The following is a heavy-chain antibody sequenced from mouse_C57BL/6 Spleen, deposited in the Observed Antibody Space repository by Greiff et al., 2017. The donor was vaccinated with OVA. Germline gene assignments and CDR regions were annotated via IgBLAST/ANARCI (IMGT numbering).Heavy chain of an antibody. CDR3: SMYYYGSSYWYFDV. CDR2: IYPSDSET. CDR1: GYTFTSYW. V-gene: IGHV1-61*01. D-gene: IGHD1-1*01. Sequence: QVQLQQPGAELVRPGSSVKLSCKASGYTFTSYWMDWVKQRPGQGLEWIGNIYPSDSETQYNQKLQDKATLTVDKSSSPAYLQLICLTSEDSAVYYCSMYYYGSSYWYFDVWGTGTTVTVSS. J-gene: IGHJ1*03.